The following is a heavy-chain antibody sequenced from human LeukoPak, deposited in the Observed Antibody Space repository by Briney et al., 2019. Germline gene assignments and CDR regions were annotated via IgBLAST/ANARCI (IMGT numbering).Heavy chain of an antibody. D-gene: IGHD4-11*01. CDR1: GYSISSGYY. Sequence: NASETLSLTCAVSGYSISSGYYWGWIRQPPGKGLEWIGSIYHSGSTNYNPSLKSRVTISVDTSKNQFSLKLSSVTAADTAVYYCARSVSYYRNLEYFQHWGQGTLVTVSS. J-gene: IGHJ1*01. CDR3: ARSVSYYRNLEYFQH. CDR2: IYHSGST. V-gene: IGHV4-38-2*01.